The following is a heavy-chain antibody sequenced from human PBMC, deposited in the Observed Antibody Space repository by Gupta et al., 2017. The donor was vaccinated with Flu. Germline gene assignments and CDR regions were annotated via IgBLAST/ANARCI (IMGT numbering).Heavy chain of an antibody. Sequence: KVSCKSFDHTFGIYGVSWVRQAPGQRLEWMGWISGNDGHTTYSQRFQDRISLTTDKSTSTAFLELRSLKPDDTAMYFCAKLKSARHDYWG. J-gene: IGHJ4*01. CDR1: DHTFGIYG. V-gene: IGHV1-18*01. CDR3: AKLKSARHDY. CDR2: ISGNDGHT.